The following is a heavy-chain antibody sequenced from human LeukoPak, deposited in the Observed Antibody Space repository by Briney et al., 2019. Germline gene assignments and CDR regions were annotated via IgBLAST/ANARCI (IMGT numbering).Heavy chain of an antibody. CDR2: ISWNSGNI. CDR1: GFTFDDYA. D-gene: IGHD3-10*01. CDR3: AKGSEVLLWFGVYFDY. V-gene: IGHV3-9*03. J-gene: IGHJ4*02. Sequence: GGSLRLSCAASGFTFDDYAMHWVRLAPGKGLEWVSSISWNSGNIVYADSVKGRFTISRDNAKNSLYLQMNSLRAEDMALYYCAKGSEVLLWFGVYFDYWGQGTLVTVSS.